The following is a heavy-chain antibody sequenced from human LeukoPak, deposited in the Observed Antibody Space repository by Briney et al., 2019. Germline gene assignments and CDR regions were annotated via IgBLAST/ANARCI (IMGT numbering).Heavy chain of an antibody. CDR2: IKSKTDGGTT. J-gene: IGHJ3*02. V-gene: IGHV3-15*01. Sequence: GGSLRLSCAASGFTFSNAWMSWVRQAPGKGLEWVGRIKSKTDGGTTDYAAPVKGRFTISRDDSKNALYLQMNSLKTEDTAVYYCTTSVPAAPGAIIWGQGTMVTVSS. D-gene: IGHD2-2*01. CDR3: TTSVPAAPGAII. CDR1: GFTFSNAW.